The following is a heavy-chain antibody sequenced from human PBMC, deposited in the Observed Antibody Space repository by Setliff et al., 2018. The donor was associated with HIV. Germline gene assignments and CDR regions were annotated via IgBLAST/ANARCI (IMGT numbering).Heavy chain of an antibody. CDR3: ARAPGDKSSSHFDY. V-gene: IGHV4-31*03. CDR2: IYYSGST. Sequence: SETLSLTCTVSGGSISSGSYYWSWIRQPPGKGLEWIGYIYYSGSTYYNPSLKSRVTISVDTSKNQFSLKLSSVTAADTAVYYCARAPGDKSSSHFDYWGQGTLVTVSS. J-gene: IGHJ4*02. CDR1: GGSISSGSYY. D-gene: IGHD6-6*01.